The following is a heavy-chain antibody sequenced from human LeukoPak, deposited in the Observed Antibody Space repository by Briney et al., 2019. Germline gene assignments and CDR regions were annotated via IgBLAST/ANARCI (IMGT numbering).Heavy chain of an antibody. CDR1: GFTFSSYA. CDR2: IGSSGANI. V-gene: IGHV3-23*01. J-gene: IGHJ4*02. CDR3: TKEILQGATTTNPDY. D-gene: IGHD5-12*01. Sequence: GGSLRLCCAASGFTFSSYAMSWVRQARGKGVEWVSSIGSSGANIYYADSVKGRFTICRDNSNTSLYLQMNSLRAEDTAVYYCTKEILQGATTTNPDYWGQGTLVTVSS.